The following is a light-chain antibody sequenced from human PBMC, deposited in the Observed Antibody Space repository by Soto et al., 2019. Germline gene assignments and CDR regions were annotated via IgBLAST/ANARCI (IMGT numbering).Light chain of an antibody. Sequence: EIVLTQSPGTLSLSPGERATLSCRASQTISKNYLAWYQHKPGQAPRLLMDVASNRATGIPDRFSGSGSGTDFTLTISSLAPEDSAVYYCQQCATSPLTFGQGTKVEIK. CDR1: QTISKNY. J-gene: IGKJ1*01. V-gene: IGKV3-20*01. CDR2: VAS. CDR3: QQCATSPLT.